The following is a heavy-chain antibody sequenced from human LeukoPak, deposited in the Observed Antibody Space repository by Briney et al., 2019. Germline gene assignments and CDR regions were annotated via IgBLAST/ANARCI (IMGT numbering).Heavy chain of an antibody. CDR1: AFTFCSYG. V-gene: IGHV3-7*01. D-gene: IGHD3-22*01. J-gene: IGHJ4*02. Sequence: PGGSLRLSCAASAFTFCSYGMHWVREAPDKGVEWVANIRQDGAEKYYVDSVKGRFTISRDNAKNSVYLEMNSLRVEDTAVYFCARAPYFESSGPLWGQGTLVTVSS. CDR2: IRQDGAEK. CDR3: ARAPYFESSGPL.